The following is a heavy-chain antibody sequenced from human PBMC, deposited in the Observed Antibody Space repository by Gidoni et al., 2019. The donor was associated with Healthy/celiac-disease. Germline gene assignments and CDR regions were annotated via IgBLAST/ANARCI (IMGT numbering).Heavy chain of an antibody. D-gene: IGHD2-2*01. CDR3: ARALDSTNAFDI. V-gene: IGHV3-74*01. J-gene: IGHJ3*02. CDR1: GFTFSSYW. CDR2: SNSDGSST. Sequence: EVQLVESGGGLVQPGGSLRLSCAASGFTFSSYWMHWVRQAPGKGLVWVSRSNSDGSSTSYADSVKGRFTISRDNAKNTLYLQMNSLRAEDTAVYYCARALDSTNAFDIWGQGTMVTVSS.